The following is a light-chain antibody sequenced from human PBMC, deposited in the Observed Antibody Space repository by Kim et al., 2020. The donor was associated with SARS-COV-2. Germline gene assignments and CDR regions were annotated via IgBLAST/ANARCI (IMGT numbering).Light chain of an antibody. CDR1: QSVRSN. CDR2: CPS. Sequence: SPGETATPDCRASQSVRSNVAWYQQKPGQARRLIIYCPSTRATDIPARFSGSGSGTEFTLTISSLQSEDLAVYHCQQYDVWPPRTFGQGTKMDIK. CDR3: QQYDVWPPRT. V-gene: IGKV3-15*01. J-gene: IGKJ1*01.